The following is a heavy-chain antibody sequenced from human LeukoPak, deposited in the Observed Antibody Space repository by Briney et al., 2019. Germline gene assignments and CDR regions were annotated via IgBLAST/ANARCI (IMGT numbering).Heavy chain of an antibody. J-gene: IGHJ4*02. Sequence: GGSLRLSCAASGFTFSSYWMHWVRQAPGKGLVWVSRIKSDGTSTSYADSVKGRFTISRDNAKNSLYLQMNSLRDEDTAVYYCARELGAPPCIWGQGTLVTVSS. CDR2: IKSDGTST. CDR1: GFTFSSYW. V-gene: IGHV3-74*01. CDR3: ARELGAPPCI.